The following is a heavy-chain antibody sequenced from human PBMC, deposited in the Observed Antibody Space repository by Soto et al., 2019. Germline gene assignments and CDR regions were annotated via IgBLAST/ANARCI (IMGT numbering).Heavy chain of an antibody. CDR2: ISSDGKSE. CDR1: GFTFSTYG. D-gene: IGHD3-22*01. Sequence: QVQLVESGGGVVQPGRSLRLSCAASGFTFSTYGMHWVRQPPGKGLGWVAVISSDGKSEHYADPVKGRFSISRDNSKNTLSLLMNSLRVEDTGVYFCAKPITTYSGDSRGRGALVDYWGQGTLVTVSS. V-gene: IGHV3-30*18. CDR3: AKPITTYSGDSRGRGALVDY. J-gene: IGHJ4*02.